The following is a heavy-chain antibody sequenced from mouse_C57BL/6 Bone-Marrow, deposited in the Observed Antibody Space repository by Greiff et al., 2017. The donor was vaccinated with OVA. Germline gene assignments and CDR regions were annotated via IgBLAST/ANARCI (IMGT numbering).Heavy chain of an antibody. CDR1: GFNIKDDY. Sequence: EVKLMESGAELVRPGASVKLSCTASGFNIKDDYMHWVKQRPEQGLEWIGWIDPKNGDTEYASKFQGKATITADTSSNTAYLQLSSLTSEDTAVYYCTSYGNCDYWGQGTTLTVSS. CDR2: IDPKNGDT. D-gene: IGHD2-1*01. V-gene: IGHV14-4*01. J-gene: IGHJ2*01. CDR3: TSYGNCDY.